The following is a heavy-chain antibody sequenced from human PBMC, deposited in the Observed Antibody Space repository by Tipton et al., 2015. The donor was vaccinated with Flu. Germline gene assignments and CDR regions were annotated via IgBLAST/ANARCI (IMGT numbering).Heavy chain of an antibody. CDR1: GFIFSTYW. J-gene: IGHJ4*02. CDR2: INQNGSAI. CDR3: VKAIAAAASH. D-gene: IGHD6-25*01. V-gene: IGHV3-7*03. Sequence: SLRLSCVGSGFIFSTYWMNWVRWAPGKGLEWVANINQNGSAIHYLDSVKGRFIISRDNAKNSLYLQMNSLRAEDTALYCCVKAIAAAASHWGQGTLVTVSS.